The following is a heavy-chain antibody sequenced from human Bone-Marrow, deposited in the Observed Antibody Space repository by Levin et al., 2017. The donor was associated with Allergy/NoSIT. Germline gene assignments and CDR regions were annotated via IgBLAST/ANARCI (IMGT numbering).Heavy chain of an antibody. CDR1: GFTFSSYS. CDR3: ARDPSEYYYGSGTKR. Sequence: PGGSLRLSCAASGFTFSSYSMNWVRQAPGKGLEWVSSISSSSSYIYYADSVKGRFTISRDNAKNSLYLQMNSLRAEDTAVYYCARDPSEYYYGSGTKRRGQGTLVTVSS. V-gene: IGHV3-21*01. D-gene: IGHD3-10*01. J-gene: IGHJ4*02. CDR2: ISSSSSYI.